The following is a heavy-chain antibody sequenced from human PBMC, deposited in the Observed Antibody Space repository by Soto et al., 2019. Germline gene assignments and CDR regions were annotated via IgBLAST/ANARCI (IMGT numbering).Heavy chain of an antibody. V-gene: IGHV3-23*01. D-gene: IGHD3-16*01. CDR3: ARDRGSYGYVN. CDR2: ISGSGNST. CDR1: GFTFKNHA. Sequence: GGSLRLSCAASGFTFKNHAMTWFRQAPGKGLEWVPSISGSGNSTYYADSVKGRFTISRDNFKTTLSLQMNSPTGDDTAVYYCARDRGSYGYVNWGQGTPVTVPQ. J-gene: IGHJ4*02.